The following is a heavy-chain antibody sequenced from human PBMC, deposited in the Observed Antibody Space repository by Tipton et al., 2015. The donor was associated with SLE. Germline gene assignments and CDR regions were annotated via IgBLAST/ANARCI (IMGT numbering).Heavy chain of an antibody. V-gene: IGHV1-8*02. CDR3: ARDPYSSGWFAYFQH. D-gene: IGHD6-19*01. J-gene: IGHJ1*01. CDR1: GYTFTSYD. Sequence: QVQLVQSGPEVKKPGASVKVSCKASGYTFTSYDINWVRQATGQGLEWMGWMNPNSGNTGYAQKFQGRVTMTRNTSISTAYMELRSLRSDDTAVYYCARDPYSSGWFAYFQHWGQGTLVTVSS. CDR2: MNPNSGNT.